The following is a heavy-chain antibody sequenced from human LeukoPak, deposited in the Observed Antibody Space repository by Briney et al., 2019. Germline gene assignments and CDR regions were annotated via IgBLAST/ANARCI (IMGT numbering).Heavy chain of an antibody. D-gene: IGHD3-3*01. CDR2: IIPIFGTA. CDR3: ARQGGITVFGVAQPGGAFDI. CDR1: GYTFTSYG. J-gene: IGHJ3*02. Sequence: SVKVSCKASGYTFTSYGISWVRQAPGQGLEWMGGIIPIFGTAKYAQKVQGRVTMSTDESTSTAYMELSSLRSEDSAVYYCARQGGITVFGVAQPGGAFDIWGQGTMVTVSS. V-gene: IGHV1-69*05.